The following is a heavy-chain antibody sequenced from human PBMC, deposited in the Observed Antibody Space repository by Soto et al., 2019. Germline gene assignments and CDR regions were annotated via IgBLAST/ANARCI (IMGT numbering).Heavy chain of an antibody. J-gene: IGHJ3*02. CDR3: AKDLLLYDYVWASYGYEAFDM. V-gene: IGHV3-23*01. CDR2: ISGSGGST. CDR1: GFPFSTYG. D-gene: IGHD3-16*01. Sequence: GSLRLSCLASGFPFSTYGMSWVRQAPGKGLEWVSAISGSGGSTHYADSVKGRFTISRDNSKNTVYLQMNSLRAEDTAVYYCAKDLLLYDYVWASYGYEAFDMWGQGTMVTVSS.